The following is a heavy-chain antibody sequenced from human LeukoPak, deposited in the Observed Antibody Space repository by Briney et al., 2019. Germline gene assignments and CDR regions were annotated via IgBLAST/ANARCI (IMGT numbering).Heavy chain of an antibody. D-gene: IGHD3-16*02. V-gene: IGHV3-7*02. J-gene: IGHJ4*02. CDR1: GFTFYSYW. CDR3: ERSYGYNYVDY. CDR2: IMQNGSEI. Sequence: PGGSLRLSCAASGFTFYSYWMTWVRQAPGKGPEWVANIMQNGSEIFYMGSVKGRFSISRDNADNSLYLQMNSLRVEDTAVYYGERSYGYNYVDYWGQGTLVTVSS.